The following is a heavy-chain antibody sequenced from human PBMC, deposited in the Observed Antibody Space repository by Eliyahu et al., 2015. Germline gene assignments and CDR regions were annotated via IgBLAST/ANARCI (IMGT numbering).Heavy chain of an antibody. CDR1: GFSFSGYE. CDR3: ARDVVTNGAWFDP. D-gene: IGHD2-21*02. CDR2: TTYDGNRK. Sequence: QVQLVESGGGVVQPGRSLRLSCLASGFSFSGYEIHWVRQAPGKGLEWVAVTTYDGNRKNYADSVKGRFTISRDNSKNTVYLQMNRLRLEDTAVYYCARDVVTNGAWFDPWGQGTLVTVSS. J-gene: IGHJ5*02. V-gene: IGHV3-30*01.